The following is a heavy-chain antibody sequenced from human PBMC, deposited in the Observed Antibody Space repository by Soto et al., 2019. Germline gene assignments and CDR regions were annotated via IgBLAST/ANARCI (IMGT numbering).Heavy chain of an antibody. CDR3: ATLRRGVTALY. D-gene: IGHD2-21*02. CDR2: ISTSGSPI. Sequence: EVQLVESGGGLVQPGGSLRLSCAASGFTFSDFAMNWVRQAPGKGLEWVAYISTSGSPISYAESVKGRFTISRDNGKNSLPLQMNSLRAEDTAVYYCATLRRGVTALYWGQGTLVTVSS. V-gene: IGHV3-48*01. J-gene: IGHJ4*02. CDR1: GFTFSDFA.